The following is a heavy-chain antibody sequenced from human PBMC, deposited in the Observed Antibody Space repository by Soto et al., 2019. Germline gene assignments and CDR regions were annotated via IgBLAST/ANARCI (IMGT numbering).Heavy chain of an antibody. CDR1: GFTFSSYA. Sequence: GGSLRLSCAASGFTFSSYAMSWVRQAPGKGLEWVSAISGSGGSTYYADSVKGRFTISRDNSKNTLYLQMNSLRAEDTAVYYCAKDPSSWDSSSAGDYWGQGTLVTVSS. D-gene: IGHD6-6*01. J-gene: IGHJ4*02. CDR3: AKDPSSWDSSSAGDY. V-gene: IGHV3-23*01. CDR2: ISGSGGST.